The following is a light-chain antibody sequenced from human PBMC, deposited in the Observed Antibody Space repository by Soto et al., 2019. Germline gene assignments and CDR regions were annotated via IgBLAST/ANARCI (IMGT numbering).Light chain of an antibody. J-gene: IGKJ4*01. Sequence: EIVLTQSPGTLSLSPGERATLSCRASQSVSNIYLAWYQQKPGQAPRLLIFGASYRATGIPARFSGSGSGTEFNLTISSLQSEDFAVYFCQQYDDWLRLTFGGGTKVDIK. V-gene: IGKV3D-15*01. CDR1: QSVSNIY. CDR2: GAS. CDR3: QQYDDWLRLT.